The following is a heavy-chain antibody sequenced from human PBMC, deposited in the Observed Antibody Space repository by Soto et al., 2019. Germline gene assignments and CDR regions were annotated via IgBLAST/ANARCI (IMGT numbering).Heavy chain of an antibody. CDR1: GFTFSSYW. Sequence: PXGSLGLSCAASGFTFSSYWMHWVRQAPGKGLVWVSRINSDGSSTSYADSVKGRFTISRDNAKNTLYLQMNSLRAEDTAVYYCAREPERGYSYSLYYYYYGMDVWGQGTTVTVSS. D-gene: IGHD5-18*01. CDR3: AREPERGYSYSLYYYYYGMDV. J-gene: IGHJ6*02. V-gene: IGHV3-74*01. CDR2: INSDGSST.